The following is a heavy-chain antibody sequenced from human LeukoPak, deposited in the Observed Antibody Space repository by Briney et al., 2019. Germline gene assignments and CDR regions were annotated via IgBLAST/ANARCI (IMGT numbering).Heavy chain of an antibody. CDR1: GYTFTKYY. J-gene: IGHJ6*03. CDR3: ARELRVGLSGNWGGLFASYYTYYYMDV. V-gene: IGHV1-46*01. Sequence: ASVKVSCKASGYTFTKYYIHWVRQAPGQGLEWMGMINPSDGATTYAQRFQGRVTMTRDMSATTVYMDLRSLRSEDTAMFFCARELRVGLSGNWGGLFASYYTYYYMDVWGRGTTVTVS. D-gene: IGHD7-27*01. CDR2: INPSDGAT.